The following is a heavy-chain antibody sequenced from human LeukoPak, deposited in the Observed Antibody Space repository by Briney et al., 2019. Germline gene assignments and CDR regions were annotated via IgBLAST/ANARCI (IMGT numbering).Heavy chain of an antibody. Sequence: GRSLRLSCAASGFTFSSYAMHWVRQAPGKGLEWVAVISYDGSNKYYAYAVKGRFTISRDNSKTTLYMQMNSLRAEDTAVYYCARGAPSWFEGPPDYWGQGTLVTVSS. CDR2: ISYDGSNK. CDR3: ARGAPSWFEGPPDY. J-gene: IGHJ4*02. V-gene: IGHV3-30-3*01. CDR1: GFTFSSYA. D-gene: IGHD6-13*01.